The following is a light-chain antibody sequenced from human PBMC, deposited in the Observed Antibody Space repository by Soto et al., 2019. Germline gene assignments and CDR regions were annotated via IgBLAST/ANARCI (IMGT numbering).Light chain of an antibody. V-gene: IGKV3-15*01. CDR2: GAS. CDR3: QQYKNWPPVT. CDR1: QSVGTY. Sequence: EIVLTQSPGTLSLSPGERATISCRASQSVGTYLAWYQHKPGQAPRLLIYGASTRATGIPARFSGSGSETDFTLTISSLQSEDFAVYYCQQYKNWPPVTFGGGTKVDIK. J-gene: IGKJ4*01.